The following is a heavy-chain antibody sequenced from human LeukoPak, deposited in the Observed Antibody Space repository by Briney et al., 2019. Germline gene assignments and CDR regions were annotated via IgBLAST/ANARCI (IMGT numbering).Heavy chain of an antibody. CDR3: ARDPRGFYGMDF. V-gene: IGHV3-33*01. CDR1: GFTFSSYG. Sequence: GGSLRLSCAASGFTFSSYGMHWVRQAPGKGLEWVAVIWYDGSNKYYADSVKGRFTISRDNSKNTLYLQMNSLRAEDTAVYYCARDPRGFYGMDFWGQGTTVTVSS. J-gene: IGHJ6*02. CDR2: IWYDGSNK.